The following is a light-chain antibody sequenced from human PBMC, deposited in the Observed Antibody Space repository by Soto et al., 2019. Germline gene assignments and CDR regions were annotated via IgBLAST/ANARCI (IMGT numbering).Light chain of an antibody. CDR2: GTS. J-gene: IGKJ1*01. Sequence: VLSQSPGRLSLSPGERATLSCRASQSVPSTYFAWYQQKSGQPPRLLISGTSNRATGIPDRFSGSGSGRDFTLTISRLEPEDFAVYFCQQFGNSPWTFGQGTKVDI. V-gene: IGKV3-20*01. CDR3: QQFGNSPWT. CDR1: QSVPSTY.